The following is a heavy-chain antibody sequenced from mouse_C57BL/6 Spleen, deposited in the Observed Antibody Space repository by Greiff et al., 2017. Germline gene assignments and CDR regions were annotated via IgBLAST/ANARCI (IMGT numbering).Heavy chain of an antibody. CDR2: IYPGSGST. Sequence: QVQLQQPGAELVKPGASVKMSCTASGYTFTSYWITWVKQRPGQGLEWIGDIYPGSGSTNYNETFKSKATLTVDTSSSTAYMQLSRLTSEDSAVYYGARWGYYGSSYDYGMDYWGQGTSVTVSS. D-gene: IGHD1-1*01. J-gene: IGHJ4*01. V-gene: IGHV1-55*01. CDR1: GYTFTSYW. CDR3: ARWGYYGSSYDYGMDY.